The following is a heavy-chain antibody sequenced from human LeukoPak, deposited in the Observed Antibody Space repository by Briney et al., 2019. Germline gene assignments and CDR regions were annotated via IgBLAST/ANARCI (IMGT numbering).Heavy chain of an antibody. CDR3: ARGGMATTH. D-gene: IGHD5-24*01. CDR2: IYYSGST. V-gene: IGHV4-59*01. J-gene: IGHJ4*02. Sequence: SETLSLTCTVSGGSISSYYWSWIRQPPGKGLEWIGYIYYSGSTNYNPSLKSRVTISVDTSKNQFSLKLSSVTAADTAVYYCARGGMATTHWGQGTLVAVSS. CDR1: GGSISSYY.